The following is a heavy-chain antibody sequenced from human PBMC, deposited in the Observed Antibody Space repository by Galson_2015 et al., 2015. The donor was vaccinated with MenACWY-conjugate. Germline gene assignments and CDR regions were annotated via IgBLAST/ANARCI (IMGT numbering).Heavy chain of an antibody. Sequence: SLRLSCAASGFSVTSHFMGWVRQAPGKGLEWFALLYDDGTSRYADSVKGRFTISRDTLRNSLSLQMHGLRAEDTAMYFCAKIVRHPVGPYFDSWGQGTLVLVSS. CDR1: GFSVTSHF. D-gene: IGHD2-21*01. CDR2: LYDDGTS. J-gene: IGHJ4*02. V-gene: IGHV3-53*01. CDR3: AKIVRHPVGPYFDS.